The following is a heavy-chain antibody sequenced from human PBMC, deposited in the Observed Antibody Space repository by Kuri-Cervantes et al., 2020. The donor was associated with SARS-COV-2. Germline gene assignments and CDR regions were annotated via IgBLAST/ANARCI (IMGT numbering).Heavy chain of an antibody. Sequence: SETLSLTCAVSGGPISSSNWWSWVRQPPGKGLEWIGEIYHSGSTNYNPSLKSRVTMSVDKSKNQFSLKLSSVTAADTAVYYCARVRDIVLMVYAIRGWFDPWGQGTLVTVSS. D-gene: IGHD2-8*01. CDR3: ARVRDIVLMVYAIRGWFDP. J-gene: IGHJ5*02. CDR1: GGPISSSNW. CDR2: IYHSGST. V-gene: IGHV4-4*02.